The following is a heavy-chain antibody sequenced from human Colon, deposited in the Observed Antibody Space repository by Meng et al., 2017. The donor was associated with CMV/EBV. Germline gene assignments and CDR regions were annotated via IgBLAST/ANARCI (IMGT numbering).Heavy chain of an antibody. D-gene: IGHD2-2*01. V-gene: IGHV1-2*02. CDR2: INPNSGGT. CDR3: ARTLARSWGSTSATINREFGNYYGMDV. Sequence: SVKVSCKASGYTFTGYYLHWVRQAPGQGLEWMGWINPNSGGTNYAQKFQGRVTMTRDPSISTAYMELRRRRSDDTAVYYWARTLARSWGSTSATINREFGNYYGMDVWGQGTTVTVSS. CDR1: GYTFTGYY. J-gene: IGHJ6*02.